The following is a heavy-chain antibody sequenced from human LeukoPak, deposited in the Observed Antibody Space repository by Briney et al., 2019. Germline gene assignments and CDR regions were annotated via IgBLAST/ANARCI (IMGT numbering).Heavy chain of an antibody. CDR2: IYHSGST. CDR3: AREGQAAPPVDNWFDP. J-gene: IGHJ5*02. V-gene: IGHV4-39*07. D-gene: IGHD6-13*01. CDR1: GGSLSSSNYY. Sequence: PSETLSLTCTVSGGSLSSSNYYWGWIRQPPGKGLDWIGSIYHSGSTYYNPSLKSRVTISVDTSKNQFSLKLSSVTAADTAVYYCAREGQAAPPVDNWFDPWGQGTLVTVSS.